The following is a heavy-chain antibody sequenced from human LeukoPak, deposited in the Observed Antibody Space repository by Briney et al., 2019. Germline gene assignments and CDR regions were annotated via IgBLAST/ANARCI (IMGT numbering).Heavy chain of an antibody. V-gene: IGHV4-34*01. CDR1: GGPFSGYY. D-gene: IGHD4-17*01. J-gene: IGHJ5*02. CDR3: ARSPTTVTTIWFDP. CDR2: IYYSGNT. Sequence: PSETLSLTCAVYGGPFSGYYWSWIRQPPGKGLEWIGGIYYSGNTYYNPSLKSRVTISVDTSKNQFSLKLSSVTAADTAVYYCARSPTTVTTIWFDPWGQGTLVTVSS.